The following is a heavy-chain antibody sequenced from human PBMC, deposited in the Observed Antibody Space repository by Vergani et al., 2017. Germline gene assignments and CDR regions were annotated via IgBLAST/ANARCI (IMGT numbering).Heavy chain of an antibody. V-gene: IGHV3-66*02. Sequence: EVPLVEAGGGCEQPGGSLRLSCAASGLTVSRKYMSGVRQAPGKGLEWVSVSYSGGSTYYADSVKGRFTISRDTYKNMLYLQMNSLRAEDTAVYYCASAYCSSTSCHPYYYGMDVWGQGTTVTVSS. CDR3: ASAYCSSTSCHPYYYGMDV. J-gene: IGHJ6*02. CDR2: SYSGGST. D-gene: IGHD2-2*01. CDR1: GLTVSRKY.